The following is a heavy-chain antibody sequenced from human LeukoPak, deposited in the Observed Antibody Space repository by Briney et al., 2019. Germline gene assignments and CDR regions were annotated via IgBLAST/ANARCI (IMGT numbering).Heavy chain of an antibody. CDR2: IKSKSDGGTT. CDR1: GFTFSDAW. D-gene: IGHD2-21*02. V-gene: IGHV3-15*01. CDR3: TTFSPEHIVVVAAEYYHYGMDV. J-gene: IGHJ6*02. Sequence: GGSLRLSCAASGFTFSDAWMTWVRRAPGKGLEWVGRIKSKSDGGTTGYAAPVKGRFTILRDDSKNTLYLQTNSLKTEDTAVYFCTTFSPEHIVVVAAEYYHYGMDVWGQGTTVTVSS.